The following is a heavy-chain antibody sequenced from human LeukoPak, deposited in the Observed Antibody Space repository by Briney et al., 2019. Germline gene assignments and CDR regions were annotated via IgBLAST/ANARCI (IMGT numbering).Heavy chain of an antibody. CDR3: ARDSFFPKDGYNPY. CDR1: GFTFSSYA. J-gene: IGHJ4*02. Sequence: GGSLRLSCAASGFTFSSYAMSWVRQAPGKGLEWVSAISGSGGSTYYADSVKGRFTISRDNSKNTLYLQMNSLRAEDTAVYYCARDSFFPKDGYNPYWGQGTLVTVSS. D-gene: IGHD5-24*01. CDR2: ISGSGGST. V-gene: IGHV3-23*01.